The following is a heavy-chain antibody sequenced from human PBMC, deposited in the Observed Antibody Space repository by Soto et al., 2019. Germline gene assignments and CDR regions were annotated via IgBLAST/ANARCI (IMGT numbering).Heavy chain of an antibody. CDR2: LSAYNGNT. J-gene: IGHJ5*02. D-gene: IGHD5-12*01. CDR3: ARDSIVATKQLDWFDP. V-gene: IGHV1-18*01. CDR1: GYTFTSYG. Sequence: QVPLVQSGAEVKKPGASVKVSCKASGYTFTSYGISWVRQAPGQGHEWMGWLSAYNGNTNYAQKLQGRVTMTTDTSTSTAYMELRSLISDDTAVYYCARDSIVATKQLDWFDPWGQGTLVTVSS.